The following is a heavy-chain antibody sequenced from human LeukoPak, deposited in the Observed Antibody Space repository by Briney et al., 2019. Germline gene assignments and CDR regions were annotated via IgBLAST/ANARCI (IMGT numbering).Heavy chain of an antibody. J-gene: IGHJ4*02. CDR1: GYTFTGYY. CDR2: INPKSGVT. V-gene: IGHV1-2*02. CDR3: ARDPTGNWDY. Sequence: ASVKVSCKASGYTFTGYYMHWVRQAPGQGPEWMGWINPKSGVTNYAQKLQGRVTMTTDTSTSTAYMELRSLRSDDTAVYYCARDPTGNWDYWGQGTLVTVSS. D-gene: IGHD1-1*01.